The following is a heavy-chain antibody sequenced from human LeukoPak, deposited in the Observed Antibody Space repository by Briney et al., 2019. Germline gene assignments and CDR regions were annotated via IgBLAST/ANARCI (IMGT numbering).Heavy chain of an antibody. CDR2: ISGSGGST. V-gene: IGHV3-23*01. D-gene: IGHD1-26*01. Sequence: GGSLRLSCAASGFTFSSYAMSWVRQAPGKGLEWVSAISGSGGSTYYADSVKGRFTISRDNSKNTLYLQMNSLSAEDTAVYYCAKNPSAVGATEDYWGQGTLVTVSS. CDR3: AKNPSAVGATEDY. J-gene: IGHJ4*02. CDR1: GFTFSSYA.